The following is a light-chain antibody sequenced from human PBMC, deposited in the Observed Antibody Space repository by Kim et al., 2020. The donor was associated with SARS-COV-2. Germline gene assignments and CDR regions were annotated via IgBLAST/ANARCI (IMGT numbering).Light chain of an antibody. J-gene: IGLJ6*01. CDR1: SSDVGGYNY. CDR3: SSYASNSAFV. V-gene: IGLV2-14*03. Sequence: QSALTQPASVSGSPGQSVTISCTGNSSDVGGYNYVSWYQQHPGKAPKLMIYDVGNRPSGVSDRFSGSKSGNTASLTISGLQAEDEADYYCSSYASNSAFVFGAGTQVTVL. CDR2: DVG.